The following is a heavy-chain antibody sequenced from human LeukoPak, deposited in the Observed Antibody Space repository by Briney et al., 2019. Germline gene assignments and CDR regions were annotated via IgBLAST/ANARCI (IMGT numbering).Heavy chain of an antibody. CDR1: GFTFSTYA. D-gene: IGHD2-2*01. J-gene: IGHJ4*02. V-gene: IGHV3-23*01. CDR2: ISSSGGNP. Sequence: PGGSLRLSCAASGFTFSTYAVSWVRQAPGKGLEWVSAISSSGGNPYYADSVKGRFTISRDNSRNTLYLQMNSLRAEDTAVYYCAKDPPASDSYWGQGTLVTVSS. CDR3: AKDPPASDSY.